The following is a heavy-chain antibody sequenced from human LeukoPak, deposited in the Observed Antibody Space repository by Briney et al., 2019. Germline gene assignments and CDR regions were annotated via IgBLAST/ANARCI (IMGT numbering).Heavy chain of an antibody. Sequence: KPGGSLRLSCAASGFTFSNAWMSWVRQAPGKGLEWVGRIRSKTDGGTTDYAAPVKGRFTISRDDSKNTLYLQMNSLKTGDTAVYYCTTARNMVRGVIPPDYWGQGTLVTVSS. CDR1: GFTFSNAW. CDR2: IRSKTDGGTT. J-gene: IGHJ4*02. CDR3: TTARNMVRGVIPPDY. D-gene: IGHD3-10*01. V-gene: IGHV3-15*01.